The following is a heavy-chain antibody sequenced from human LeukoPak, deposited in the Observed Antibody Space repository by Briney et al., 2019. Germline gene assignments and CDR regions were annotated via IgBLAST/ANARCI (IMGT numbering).Heavy chain of an antibody. D-gene: IGHD4-17*01. CDR3: ARDQWGDYYGDHSDEGFLDY. CDR1: GGTFSSYA. J-gene: IGHJ4*02. V-gene: IGHV1-69*04. Sequence: GASVKVSCKASGGTFSSYAISWVRQAPGQGLEWMGRIIPILGIANYAQKFQGRVTITADKSTSTAYMELSSLRSEDTAVYYCARDQWGDYYGDHSDEGFLDYWGQGTLVTVSS. CDR2: IIPILGIA.